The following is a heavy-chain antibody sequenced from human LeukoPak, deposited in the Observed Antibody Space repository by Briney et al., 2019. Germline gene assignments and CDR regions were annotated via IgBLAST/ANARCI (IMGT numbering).Heavy chain of an antibody. Sequence: ASVNVSFKASGYTFTGYYMHWVRQAPGQGLEWMGWINPNSGGTNYAQKFQGRVTMTRDTSISTAYMELSRLRSDDTAVYYCARDLQRFRYSSSWSFDYWGQGTLVTVSS. CDR3: ARDLQRFRYSSSWSFDY. J-gene: IGHJ4*02. V-gene: IGHV1-2*02. CDR1: GYTFTGYY. D-gene: IGHD6-13*01. CDR2: INPNSGGT.